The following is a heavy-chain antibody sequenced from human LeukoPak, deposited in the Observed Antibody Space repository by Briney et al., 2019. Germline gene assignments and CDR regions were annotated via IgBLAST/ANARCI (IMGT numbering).Heavy chain of an antibody. V-gene: IGHV3-23*01. D-gene: IGHD2-15*01. CDR1: GFTFSSYA. CDR2: ISGSGGST. Sequence: GGSLRLSCAASGFTFSSYAMSWVRQAPGKGLEWVSAISGSGGSTYYADSVKGRFTISRDNSKNTLYLQMNSLRAEDTAVYYCPKKQKVDIVVVVAVFDYWGQGTLVTVSS. CDR3: PKKQKVDIVVVVAVFDY. J-gene: IGHJ4*02.